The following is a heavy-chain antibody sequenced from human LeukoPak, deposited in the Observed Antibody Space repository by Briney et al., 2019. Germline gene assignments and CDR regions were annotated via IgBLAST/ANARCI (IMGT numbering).Heavy chain of an antibody. V-gene: IGHV1-69*05. CDR3: ASITIFGVGPRSYWYFDL. Sequence: SVKVSCKASGGTFSSYAISWVRQAPGQGLEWMGEIIPIFGTANYAQKFQGRVTITTDESTGTAYMELSSLRSEDTAVYYCASITIFGVGPRSYWYFDLWGRGTLVTVSS. CDR1: GGTFSSYA. CDR2: IIPIFGTA. D-gene: IGHD3-3*01. J-gene: IGHJ2*01.